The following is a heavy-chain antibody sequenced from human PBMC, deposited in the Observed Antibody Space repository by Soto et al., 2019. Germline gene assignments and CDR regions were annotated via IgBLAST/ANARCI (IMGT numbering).Heavy chain of an antibody. CDR2: IYYSGST. J-gene: IGHJ6*02. CDR3: ASFLPAHGPYYYYGMDV. D-gene: IGHD2-15*01. V-gene: IGHV4-31*03. CDR1: GGSISSGGYY. Sequence: NPSETLSLTCTVSGGSISSGGYYWSWIRQHPGKGLEWIGYIYYSGSTYYNPSLKSRVTISVDTSKNQFSLKLSSVTAADTAVYYCASFLPAHGPYYYYGMDVWGQGTTVTVSS.